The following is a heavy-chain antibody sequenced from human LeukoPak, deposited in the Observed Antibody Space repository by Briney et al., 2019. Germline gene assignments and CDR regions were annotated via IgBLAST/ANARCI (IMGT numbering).Heavy chain of an antibody. D-gene: IGHD2-15*01. Sequence: ASVKVSCKASGYTFTSYYMHWVRQAPGQGLEWMGIINPSGGSTSYAQKFRGRVTMTRDTSTSTVYMELSSLRSEDTAVYYCARDGVGCSGGSCYPYDMDVWGKGTTVTVSS. J-gene: IGHJ6*03. CDR3: ARDGVGCSGGSCYPYDMDV. CDR1: GYTFTSYY. V-gene: IGHV1-46*01. CDR2: INPSGGST.